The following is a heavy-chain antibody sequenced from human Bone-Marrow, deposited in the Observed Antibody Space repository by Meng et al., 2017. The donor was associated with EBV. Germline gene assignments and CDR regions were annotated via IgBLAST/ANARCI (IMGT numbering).Heavy chain of an antibody. CDR2: ISGSGGST. V-gene: IGHV3-23*01. D-gene: IGHD6-19*01. Sequence: EVQLLESGGGLVQPGGSLRLSCAGSGFTFSSYAMSWVRQAPGKGLEWVSAISGSGGSTYYADSVKGRFTISRDNSKNTLYLQMNSLRAEDTAVYYCAKDRDSSGWYGDYFDYWGQGTLFTVSS. J-gene: IGHJ4*02. CDR3: AKDRDSSGWYGDYFDY. CDR1: GFTFSSYA.